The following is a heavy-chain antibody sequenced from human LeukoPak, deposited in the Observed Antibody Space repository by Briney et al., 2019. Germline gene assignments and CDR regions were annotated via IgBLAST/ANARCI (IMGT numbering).Heavy chain of an antibody. CDR1: GYTFTDYY. Sequence: GASVKVSCKASGYTFTDYYMHWVRQAPGQGLEWMGWINPNSGGTNYAQKFQGRVTMTGDTSITTAYMELSRLRSDDTAVYLCARGGYRSSWTNFDYWGQGTLVTVSS. V-gene: IGHV1-2*02. J-gene: IGHJ4*02. CDR3: ARGGYRSSWTNFDY. D-gene: IGHD6-13*01. CDR2: INPNSGGT.